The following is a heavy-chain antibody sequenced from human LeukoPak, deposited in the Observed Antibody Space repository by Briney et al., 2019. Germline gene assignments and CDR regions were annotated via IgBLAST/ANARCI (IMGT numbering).Heavy chain of an antibody. D-gene: IGHD3-22*01. Sequence: GGSLRLSCAASGFTVSSNYMSWVRQAPGKGLEWVSVIYSGGSTNYADSVKGRFTISRDNSKYTLYLQMNSLRAEDTAVYYCARGILSDSSGYYYEAYWGQGTLVTVSS. CDR1: GFTVSSNY. V-gene: IGHV3-66*01. CDR3: ARGILSDSSGYYYEAY. J-gene: IGHJ4*02. CDR2: IYSGGST.